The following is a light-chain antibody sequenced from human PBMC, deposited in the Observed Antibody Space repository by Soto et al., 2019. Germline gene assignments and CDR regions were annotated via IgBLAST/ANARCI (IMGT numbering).Light chain of an antibody. J-gene: IGKJ1*01. CDR2: GAS. V-gene: IGKV3-15*01. CDR3: QQYNNWPPTWT. CDR1: QSVSSN. Sequence: EIVMTQSPATLSLSPGERATLSCRASQSVSSNLAWYLQKPAQAPRLLIYGASTRATGSPARFSGSGSGTEFTLTISSLQSEDFAVYYCQQYNNWPPTWTFGQGTKVEI.